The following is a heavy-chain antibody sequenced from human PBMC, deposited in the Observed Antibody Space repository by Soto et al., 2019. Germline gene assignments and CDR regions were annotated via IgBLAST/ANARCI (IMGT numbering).Heavy chain of an antibody. CDR3: ARDPLIGDTYYGLDV. D-gene: IGHD2-21*01. Sequence: PGGSLRLSCAASGFTFSSYWMHWVRQAPGKGLVWVSRINNDGSSTSYADSVKGRFTISRDNAKSTLYLEMSSLRAEDTAVYYCARDPLIGDTYYGLDVWGQGTTVTVSS. CDR1: GFTFSSYW. V-gene: IGHV3-74*01. CDR2: INNDGSST. J-gene: IGHJ6*02.